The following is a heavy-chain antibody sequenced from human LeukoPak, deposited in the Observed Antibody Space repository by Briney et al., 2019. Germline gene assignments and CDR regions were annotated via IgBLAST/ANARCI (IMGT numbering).Heavy chain of an antibody. J-gene: IGHJ4*02. Sequence: GESLKISCKGSGYSFTSYWIGWVRQMPGKGLEWMGIIYPGDSDTRYCPSFQGQVTISADKSISTAYLQWSSLKASDTAMYYCARPSGDFWSGYSLDYWGQGTLVTVSS. CDR2: IYPGDSDT. CDR1: GYSFTSYW. V-gene: IGHV5-51*01. CDR3: ARPSGDFWSGYSLDY. D-gene: IGHD3-3*01.